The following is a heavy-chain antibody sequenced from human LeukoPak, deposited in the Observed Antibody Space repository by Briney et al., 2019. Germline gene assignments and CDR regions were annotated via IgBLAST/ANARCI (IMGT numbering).Heavy chain of an antibody. J-gene: IGHJ1*01. Sequence: GGCLRLSCAASGFTFSSYEMNWVRQAPGKGLEWVSYISSSGNTIYYADSVKGRFTISRDNAKNSLYLQMNSLRAEDTAVYYCARVNDYGDYGDFQHWGQGTLVTVS. CDR2: ISSSGNTI. V-gene: IGHV3-48*03. D-gene: IGHD4-17*01. CDR1: GFTFSSYE. CDR3: ARVNDYGDYGDFQH.